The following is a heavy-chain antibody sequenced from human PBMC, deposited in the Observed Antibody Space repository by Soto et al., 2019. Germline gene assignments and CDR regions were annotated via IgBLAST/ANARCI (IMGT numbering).Heavy chain of an antibody. CDR2: IIPIFGTA. J-gene: IGHJ3*02. Sequence: SVKVSCKASGGTFSSYAISWVRQAPGQGLEWMGGIIPIFGTANYAQKFQGRVTITADKSTSTAYMELSGLRSEDTAVYYCARDREMATSTGDAFDIWGQGTMVTVSS. CDR3: ARDREMATSTGDAFDI. V-gene: IGHV1-69*06. CDR1: GGTFSSYA. D-gene: IGHD5-12*01.